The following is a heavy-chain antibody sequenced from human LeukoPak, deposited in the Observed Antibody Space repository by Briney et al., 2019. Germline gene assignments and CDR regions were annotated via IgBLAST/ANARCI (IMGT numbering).Heavy chain of an antibody. Sequence: AGGSLRLSCAASGFTFSSYGMHWVRQAPGKGLEWVAVISYDGSNKYYADSVKGRFTISGDNSKNTLYLQMNSLRAEDTAVYYCAKDPGSGYYDSSHFDYWGQGTLVTVSS. D-gene: IGHD3-22*01. J-gene: IGHJ4*02. CDR1: GFTFSSYG. CDR3: AKDPGSGYYDSSHFDY. CDR2: ISYDGSNK. V-gene: IGHV3-30*18.